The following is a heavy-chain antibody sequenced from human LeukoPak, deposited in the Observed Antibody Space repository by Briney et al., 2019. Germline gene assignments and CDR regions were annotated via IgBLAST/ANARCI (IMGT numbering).Heavy chain of an antibody. Sequence: SGGSLRLSCAASGFTFSSYSMNWVRQAPGKGLEWVSSISSSSSYIYYADSVKGRFTISRDNAKNSLYLQINSLRAEDTAVYYCARGGNPDYGVWFDPWGQGTLVTVSS. CDR3: ARGGNPDYGVWFDP. V-gene: IGHV3-21*01. CDR2: ISSSSSYI. CDR1: GFTFSSYS. J-gene: IGHJ5*02. D-gene: IGHD4-17*01.